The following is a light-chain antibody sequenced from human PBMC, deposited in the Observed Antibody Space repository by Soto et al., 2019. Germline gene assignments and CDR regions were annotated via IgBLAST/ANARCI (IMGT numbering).Light chain of an antibody. J-gene: IGKJ1*01. CDR2: DAS. CDR1: QSVNAY. V-gene: IGKV3-11*01. Sequence: EFVMTLTPVNRPLSPVERATLSSSVSQSVNAYFPWYEQKPGQAPRLLISDASVRAIGILAGFSGSRSRKGFTPTTSTLEPQDSAVYYWQQHLGRHTFGQGTKVDNK. CDR3: QQHLGRHT.